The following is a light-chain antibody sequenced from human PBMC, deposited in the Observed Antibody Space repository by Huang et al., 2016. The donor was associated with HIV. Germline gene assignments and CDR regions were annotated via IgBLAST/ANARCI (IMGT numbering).Light chain of an antibody. V-gene: IGKV3-15*01. CDR2: GAS. J-gene: IGKJ3*01. CDR1: QSVSSN. CDR3: QQNNNWPPLFT. Sequence: EIVMTQSPATLSVSPGERATLSCRASQSVSSNLAWYQQKPGQATRLLIYGASTRATGIPARFSGRGSGTEFTLTISSLQSEDFAVYYCQQNNNWPPLFTFGPGTKVDIK.